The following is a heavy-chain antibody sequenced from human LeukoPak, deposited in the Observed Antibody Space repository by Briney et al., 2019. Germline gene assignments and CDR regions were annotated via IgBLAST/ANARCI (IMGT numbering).Heavy chain of an antibody. Sequence: GGSLRLSCAASGFTFSSYAMNWVRQAPGKGLEWVSAISGSGGSTYYADSVKGRFTISRDNSKNTLYLQMNSLRAEDTAVYYCATPYHLLWFGPAQDYYYGMDVWGQGTTVTVSS. CDR3: ATPYHLLWFGPAQDYYYGMDV. CDR1: GFTFSSYA. J-gene: IGHJ6*02. CDR2: ISGSGGST. D-gene: IGHD3-10*01. V-gene: IGHV3-23*01.